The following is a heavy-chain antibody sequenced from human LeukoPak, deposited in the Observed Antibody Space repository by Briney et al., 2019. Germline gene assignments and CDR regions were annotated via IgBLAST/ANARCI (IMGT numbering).Heavy chain of an antibody. CDR3: ARDVLPVIVVVPAAMNGVDY. CDR1: GFTFSSNE. J-gene: IGHJ4*02. V-gene: IGHV3-48*03. Sequence: GGSLRLSCAASGFTFSSNEMNWVRQAPGRGLEWVSYTSSSGNTIYYSDSVKGRFTISRDNAKNSLYLQMNSLRAEDTAVYYCARDVLPVIVVVPAAMNGVDYWGQGTLVTVSS. CDR2: TSSSGNTI. D-gene: IGHD2-2*01.